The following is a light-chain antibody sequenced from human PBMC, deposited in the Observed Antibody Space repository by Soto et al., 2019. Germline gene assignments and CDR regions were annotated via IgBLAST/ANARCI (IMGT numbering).Light chain of an antibody. V-gene: IGLV2-23*02. J-gene: IGLJ2*01. CDR2: EVN. Sequence: QSVLTQPASVSGSPGQSITISCTGTNGDVGSYDLVSWYQRYPGEAPKLIIYEVNKRPSGISNRFSGSKSGNTASLTISGLQAEDEAEYECCSYAGSNSLIFGGGTQLTVL. CDR1: NGDVGSYDL. CDR3: CSYAGSNSLI.